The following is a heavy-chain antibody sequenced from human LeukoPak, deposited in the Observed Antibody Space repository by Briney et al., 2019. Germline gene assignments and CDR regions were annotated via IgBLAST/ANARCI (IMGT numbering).Heavy chain of an antibody. CDR3: AGHTELDY. Sequence: GGSLRLSCAAPEFTFSRYWMTGGCQGPGKGLEWLANTKQHGGQKTCVGSMKDRFPIPRDNAKNPQYLQMNRLRAEATASYYCAGHTELDYWGQGTLVTVSS. D-gene: IGHD1-26*01. CDR2: TKQHGGQK. J-gene: IGHJ4*02. V-gene: IGHV3-7*01. CDR1: EFTFSRYW.